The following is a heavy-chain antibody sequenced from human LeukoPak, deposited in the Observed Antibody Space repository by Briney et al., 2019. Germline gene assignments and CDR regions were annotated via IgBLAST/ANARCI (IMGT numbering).Heavy chain of an antibody. CDR2: IYHCGST. CDR1: GGSISSSNR. Sequence: PSGTLSLTCAVSGGSISSSNRWSWVRQPPGKGLEWIGEIYHCGSTNYNPSLKSRVTISVGKSKNQFSLKLSSVTAADTAVYCCARATVATIHYWGQGTLVTVSS. CDR3: ARATVATIHY. D-gene: IGHD5-24*01. J-gene: IGHJ4*02. V-gene: IGHV4-4*01.